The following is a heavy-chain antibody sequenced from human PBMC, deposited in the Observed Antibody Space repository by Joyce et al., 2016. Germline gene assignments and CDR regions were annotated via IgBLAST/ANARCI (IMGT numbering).Heavy chain of an antibody. V-gene: IGHV4-39*07. J-gene: IGHJ5*02. CDR3: ARCIYYYGSGSYTGIDP. Sequence: QLQLQESGPGLVKPSETLSLTCTVSGGSISSSGYFWGWIRQPPGKGLEWMGIVDYSGSTYYSPSLRSRVTISVDTSKNQFSLHLSSVTAADTAVYYCARCIYYYGSGSYTGIDPWGQGTLVTVSS. CDR2: VDYSGST. D-gene: IGHD3-10*01. CDR1: GGSISSSGYF.